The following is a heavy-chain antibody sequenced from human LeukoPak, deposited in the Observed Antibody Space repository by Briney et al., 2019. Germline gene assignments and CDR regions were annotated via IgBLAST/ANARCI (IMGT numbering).Heavy chain of an antibody. CDR3: AKDLMVIIVSGALDI. Sequence: GGSLRLSCAASGFTFTSSAMSWVRQAPGKGLEWVSAISGRSGTTYYADSVKGRFTISRDNSKNTLNLQMNSLRAEDTAVYYCAKDLMVIIVSGALDIWGQGTMVTASS. CDR2: ISGRSGTT. J-gene: IGHJ3*02. V-gene: IGHV3-23*01. CDR1: GFTFTSSA. D-gene: IGHD3-3*01.